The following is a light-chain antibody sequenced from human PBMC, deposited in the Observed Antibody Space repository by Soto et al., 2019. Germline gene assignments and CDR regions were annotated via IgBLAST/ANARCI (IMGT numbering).Light chain of an antibody. J-gene: IGLJ2*01. Sequence: QSVLTQPPSASGSPGQSVTISCTGTSSDVGGYNYFSWYQQHPGKAPKLMIYEVSKRPSGVPDRFSGSKSGNTASLTASGLQADDEADYYCSSYAGRNNLVFGGGTKVTVL. CDR2: EVS. V-gene: IGLV2-8*01. CDR1: SSDVGGYNY. CDR3: SSYAGRNNLV.